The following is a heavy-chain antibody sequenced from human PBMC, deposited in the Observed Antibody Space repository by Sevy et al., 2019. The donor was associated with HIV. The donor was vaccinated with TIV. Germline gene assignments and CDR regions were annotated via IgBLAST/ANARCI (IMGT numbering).Heavy chain of an antibody. D-gene: IGHD4-17*01. Sequence: GGSLRLSCTASGFTFGDYAMSWFRQAPGKGLEWVAFIRRNSYEPYGGTTEYAASVKGRCTISRDDSKSIAYLQMNSLKTEDTAFYYCTRALATVVTPEYYFDYWGQGTLVTVSS. J-gene: IGHJ4*02. CDR3: TRALATVVTPEYYFDY. CDR2: IRRNSYEPYGGTT. CDR1: GFTFGDYA. V-gene: IGHV3-49*03.